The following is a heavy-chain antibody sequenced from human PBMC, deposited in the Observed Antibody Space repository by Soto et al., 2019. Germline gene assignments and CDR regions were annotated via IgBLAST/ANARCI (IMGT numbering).Heavy chain of an antibody. Sequence: GGSLRLSCVSSGFIFSDYGMHWVRQSPGKGLEWVAVIWSDGSNIHYADSVKGRFSISRDNSNNTLFLHMNSLRPEDTATYFCARDLRYNWNEDGWFDPWGQGTLVTVSS. J-gene: IGHJ5*02. CDR2: IWSDGSNI. CDR1: GFIFSDYG. CDR3: ARDLRYNWNEDGWFDP. V-gene: IGHV3-33*01. D-gene: IGHD1-1*01.